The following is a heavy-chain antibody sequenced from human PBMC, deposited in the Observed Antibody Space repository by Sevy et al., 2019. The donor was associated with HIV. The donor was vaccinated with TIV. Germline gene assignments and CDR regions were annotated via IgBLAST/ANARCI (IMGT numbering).Heavy chain of an antibody. CDR3: ARDLGGYGGNSIDY. D-gene: IGHD2-21*02. CDR2: ISAYNGNT. Sequence: ASVKVSCKASGYTVTSYGISWVRQAPGQGLEWMGWISAYNGNTNYAQKLQGRVTMTTDTSTSTAYMELRSLRSDDTAVYYCARDLGGYGGNSIDYWGQGTLVTVSS. J-gene: IGHJ4*02. CDR1: GYTVTSYG. V-gene: IGHV1-18*01.